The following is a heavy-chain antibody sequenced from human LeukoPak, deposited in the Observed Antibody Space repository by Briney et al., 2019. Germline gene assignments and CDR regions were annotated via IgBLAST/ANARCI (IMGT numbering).Heavy chain of an antibody. Sequence: GGSLRLSCAASGLTFSSYWISWVRQAPGKGLEWVAIIKQDGSEKYYVDSVKGRFTISRDNAKNSLYLQMNSLRAEDTAVYYCASSYYYDSSGYYRFDYWGQGTLVTVSS. J-gene: IGHJ4*02. CDR2: IKQDGSEK. D-gene: IGHD3-22*01. CDR3: ASSYYYDSSGYYRFDY. CDR1: GLTFSSYW. V-gene: IGHV3-7*01.